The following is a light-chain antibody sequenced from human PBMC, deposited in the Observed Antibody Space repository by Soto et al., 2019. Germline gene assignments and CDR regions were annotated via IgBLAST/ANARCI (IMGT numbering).Light chain of an antibody. V-gene: IGKV1-9*01. J-gene: IGKJ1*01. CDR3: QQLNSYPLT. CDR2: AAS. Sequence: DIQLTQSPSFLSASVGDIVTITCRARQGISSYLAWYQQQPGTAPKLLIYAASTLQSGVPSRFSGSGSGTEFTLTISSLQPEDFATYYCQQLNSYPLTFGQGTKVEI. CDR1: QGISSY.